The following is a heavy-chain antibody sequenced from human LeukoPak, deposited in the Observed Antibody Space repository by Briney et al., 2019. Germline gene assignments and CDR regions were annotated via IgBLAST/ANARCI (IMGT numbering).Heavy chain of an antibody. CDR2: ISTDGRFT. Sequence: GGSLRLSCVVSGFTFSSYGMHWVRLAPGKGPMWDSRISTDGRFTSYADSVKGRFTISRDNAENTLYLHMSSLRAEDTALYYCARDFLHSPNCPGCWGQGTLVTVSS. D-gene: IGHD1-1*01. V-gene: IGHV3-74*01. CDR3: ARDFLHSPNCPGC. CDR1: GFTFSSYG. J-gene: IGHJ4*02.